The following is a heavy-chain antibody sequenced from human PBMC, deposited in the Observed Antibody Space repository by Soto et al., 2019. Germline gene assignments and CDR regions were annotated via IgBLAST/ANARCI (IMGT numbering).Heavy chain of an antibody. D-gene: IGHD7-27*01. J-gene: IGHJ4*02. CDR1: GGSISSYY. CDR2: IYYSGST. CDR3: ARADWGFGGNWYYFDY. Sequence: QSQTLSLTCTVSGGSISSYYWSWIRQPPGKGLEWIGYIYYSGSTNYNPSLKSRVTISVDTSKNQFSLKLSSVTAADTAVYYCARADWGFGGNWYYFDYWGQGTLVTVSS. V-gene: IGHV4-59*01.